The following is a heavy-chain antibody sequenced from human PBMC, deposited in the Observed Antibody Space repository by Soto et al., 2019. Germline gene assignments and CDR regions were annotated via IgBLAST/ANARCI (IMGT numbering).Heavy chain of an antibody. CDR1: GFTFSSYA. CDR3: AKALRVLEWSSYGMDV. Sequence: GGSLRLSCAASGFTFSSYAMSWVRQAPGKGLEWVSAISGSGGSTYYADSVKGRFTISRDNSKNTLYLQMNSLRAEDTAVYYCAKALRVLEWSSYGMDVWGQGTTVTVSS. V-gene: IGHV3-23*01. J-gene: IGHJ6*02. D-gene: IGHD3-3*01. CDR2: ISGSGGST.